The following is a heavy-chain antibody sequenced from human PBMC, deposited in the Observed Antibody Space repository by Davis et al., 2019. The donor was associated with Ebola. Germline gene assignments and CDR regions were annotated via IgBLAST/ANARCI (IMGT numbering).Heavy chain of an antibody. D-gene: IGHD3-3*01. CDR2: ISGSGGST. CDR1: GFTFSSYA. Sequence: GESLKISCAASGFTFSSYAMSWVRQAPGKGLEWVSAISGSGGSTYYADSVKGRFTISRDNSKKTLYLQMNSLRAEDTAVYYCARAMRSGYYDYYYYGMDVWGKGTTVTVSS. J-gene: IGHJ6*04. V-gene: IGHV3-23*01. CDR3: ARAMRSGYYDYYYYGMDV.